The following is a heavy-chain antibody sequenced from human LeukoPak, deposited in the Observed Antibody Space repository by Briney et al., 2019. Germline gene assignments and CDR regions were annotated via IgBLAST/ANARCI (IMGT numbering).Heavy chain of an antibody. Sequence: SETLSLTCTVSGGSISSSSYYWGWIRQPPGKGLEWIGSIYYSGSTYYSPSLKSRVTISVDTSKNQFSLKLSSVTAADTAVYYCARDGAPRHYYMDVWGKGTTVTVSS. J-gene: IGHJ6*03. CDR3: ARDGAPRHYYMDV. CDR1: GGSISSSSYY. CDR2: IYYSGST. D-gene: IGHD3-16*01. V-gene: IGHV4-39*07.